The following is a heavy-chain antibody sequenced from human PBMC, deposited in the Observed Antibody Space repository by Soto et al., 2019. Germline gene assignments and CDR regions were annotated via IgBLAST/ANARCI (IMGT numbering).Heavy chain of an antibody. D-gene: IGHD6-19*01. CDR1: GFTFSNYA. J-gene: IGHJ4*02. CDR2: ISGDGGNT. CDR3: AKDLVAARTY. V-gene: IGHV3-23*01. Sequence: EVQLLESGGGVVHPGESLRLSCAASGFTFSNYAMAWVRQAPGKGLEWVSSISGDGGNTYHADSVRGRFTISRDNSENTLYLQMRSLRAEDTAVYYCAKDLVAARTYWGQGALVTVSS.